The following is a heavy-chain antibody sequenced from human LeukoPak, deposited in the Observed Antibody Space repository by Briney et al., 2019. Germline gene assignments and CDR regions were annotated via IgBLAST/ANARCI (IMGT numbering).Heavy chain of an antibody. Sequence: ASVKVSCKASGGSFSSYAISWVRQAPGQGLEWMGWISAYNGNTNYAQKLQGRVTMTTDTSTSTAYMELRSLRSDDTAVYYCAREGVYSGYKYYYYGMDVWGQGTTVTVSS. V-gene: IGHV1-18*01. CDR3: AREGVYSGYKYYYYGMDV. J-gene: IGHJ6*02. CDR2: ISAYNGNT. D-gene: IGHD5-12*01. CDR1: GGSFSSYA.